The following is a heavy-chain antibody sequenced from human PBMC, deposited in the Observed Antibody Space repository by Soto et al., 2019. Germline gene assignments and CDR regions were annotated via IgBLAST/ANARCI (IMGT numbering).Heavy chain of an antibody. V-gene: IGHV4-4*02. CDR2: IYHSGST. J-gene: IGHJ4*02. CDR1: GGSISSSNW. CDR3: ARDRYPGGFDY. Sequence: SETLSLTCAVSGGSISSSNWWSWGRQPPGKGLGWIGEIYHSGSTNYNPSLKSRVTISVDKSKNQFSLKLSSVTAADTAVYYCARDRYPGGFDYWGQGTLVTVSS. D-gene: IGHD1-1*01.